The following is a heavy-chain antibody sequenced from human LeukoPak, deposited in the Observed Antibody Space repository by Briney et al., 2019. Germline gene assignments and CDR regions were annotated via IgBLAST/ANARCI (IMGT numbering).Heavy chain of an antibody. CDR3: ARDRWCSSTSCYSVVYYYYGMDV. D-gene: IGHD2-2*02. CDR2: INTSGTT. Sequence: SETLSLTCTVSGGSISSYYWSWIRRPAGKGLEWIGRINTSGTTNYNPSLKSRVTMSVDTSKNQFSLKLSSVTAADTAVYYCARDRWCSSTSCYSVVYYYYGMDVWGQGTTVTVSS. CDR1: GGSISSYY. J-gene: IGHJ6*02. V-gene: IGHV4-4*07.